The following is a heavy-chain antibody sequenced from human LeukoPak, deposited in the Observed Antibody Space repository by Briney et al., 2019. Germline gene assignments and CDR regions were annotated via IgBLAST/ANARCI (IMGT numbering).Heavy chain of an antibody. D-gene: IGHD3-22*01. CDR2: IYHSGST. CDR1: GGSISSSNW. CDR3: ARRRAYSYDSSGYFIGG. J-gene: IGHJ4*02. V-gene: IGHV4-4*02. Sequence: SGTLSLTCAVSGGSISSSNWWSWVRQPPGKGLEWIGEIYHSGSTNYNPSLKSRVTISVDKSKNQFSLKLSSVTAADPAVYYCARRRAYSYDSSGYFIGGWGQGTLVTVSS.